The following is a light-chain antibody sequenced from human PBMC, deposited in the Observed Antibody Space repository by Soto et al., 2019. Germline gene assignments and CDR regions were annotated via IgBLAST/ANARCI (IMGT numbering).Light chain of an antibody. V-gene: IGKV3-11*01. J-gene: IGKJ5*01. CDR2: DAS. CDR1: QSVSDY. CDR3: QQRSNWLIT. Sequence: EIVLTQSPATLSLSPGERATLSCRASQSVSDYLAWYQQKPGQVPRLLIYDASDRATGIPARFSGSGSGTDFTLTINNLEPEDFAVYYCQQRSNWLITFGQGTRLEIK.